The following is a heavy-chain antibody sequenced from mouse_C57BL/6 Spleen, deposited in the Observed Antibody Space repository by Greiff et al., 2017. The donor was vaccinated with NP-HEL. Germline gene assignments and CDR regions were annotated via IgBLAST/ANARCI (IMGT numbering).Heavy chain of an antibody. V-gene: IGHV1-52*01. Sequence: VQLQQPGAELVRPGSSVKLSCKASGYTFTSYWMHWVKQRPIQGLEWIGNIDPSDSETHYNQKFKDKATLTVDKSSSTAYMQLSSLTSEDSAVYYCALIYDGYSAWFAYWGQGTLVTVSA. CDR3: ALIYDGYSAWFAY. J-gene: IGHJ3*01. CDR2: IDPSDSET. CDR1: GYTFTSYW. D-gene: IGHD2-3*01.